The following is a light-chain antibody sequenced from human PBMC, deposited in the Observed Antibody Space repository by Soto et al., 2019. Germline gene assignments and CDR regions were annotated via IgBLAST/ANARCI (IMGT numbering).Light chain of an antibody. CDR2: DAS. J-gene: IGKJ1*01. CDR3: QQYKSYST. V-gene: IGKV1-5*01. Sequence: DIKLNQSPSTLSASVGDRVTLTCRAAQSLNSRLAWYQHRPGKAPRLLIYDASTLESGVPSRFSGSGSGTEFTLTINNLQPDDLATYICQQYKSYSTFGRGTKVDI. CDR1: QSLNSR.